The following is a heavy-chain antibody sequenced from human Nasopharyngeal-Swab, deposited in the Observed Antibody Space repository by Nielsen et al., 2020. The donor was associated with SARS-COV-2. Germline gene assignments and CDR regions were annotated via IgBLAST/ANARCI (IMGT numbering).Heavy chain of an antibody. CDR1: GGSISSYYW. D-gene: IGHD2/OR15-2a*01. V-gene: IGHV2-70*11. CDR3: ARTPYSTRGLDFDY. J-gene: IGHJ4*02. Sequence: TLSLTCTVSGGSISSYYWSWIRQPPGKALEWLARIDWDDDKYYSTSLKTRLTISKDTSKNQVVLTMTNMDPVDTATYYCARTPYSTRGLDFDYWGQGPWSPSPQ. CDR2: IDWDDDK.